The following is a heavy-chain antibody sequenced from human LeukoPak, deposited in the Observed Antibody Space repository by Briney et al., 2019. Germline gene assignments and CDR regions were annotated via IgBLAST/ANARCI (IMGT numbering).Heavy chain of an antibody. J-gene: IGHJ6*03. CDR3: AKAPSLTAVRGYYYYYMDV. D-gene: IGHD1-14*01. CDR2: IYYSGST. V-gene: IGHV4-39*07. CDR1: GGSISSSSYY. Sequence: PSETLSLTCTVSGGSISSSSYYWGWIRQPPGKGLEWIGSIYYSGSTYYNPSLKSRVTISVDTSKNQFSLKLSSVTAEDTAVYYCAKAPSLTAVRGYYYYYMDVWGKGTTVTVSS.